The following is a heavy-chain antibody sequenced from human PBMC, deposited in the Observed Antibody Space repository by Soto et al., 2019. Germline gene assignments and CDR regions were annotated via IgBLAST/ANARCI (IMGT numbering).Heavy chain of an antibody. D-gene: IGHD6-13*01. Sequence: QVQLVESGGGVVQPGRSLRLSCAASGFTFSSYAMHWVRQAPGKGLEWVAVISYDGSNKYYADSVKGRFTISRDNSKNTLYLQMNSLRDEDTAVYYCARDGQQLVRPYNWFDPWGQGTLVTVSS. V-gene: IGHV3-30-3*01. J-gene: IGHJ5*02. CDR1: GFTFSSYA. CDR3: ARDGQQLVRPYNWFDP. CDR2: ISYDGSNK.